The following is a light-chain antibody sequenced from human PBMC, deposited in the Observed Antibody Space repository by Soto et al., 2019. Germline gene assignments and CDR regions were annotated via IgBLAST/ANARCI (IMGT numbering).Light chain of an antibody. J-gene: IGKJ1*01. Sequence: IQMTQSPSSLSSSLGDRVTITCGASQSISTYLNWYQQKAGLAPKLLIYAASSLQSGVPSRFSVSGSGTDFTLTISRLQTEDFATYYCQQTYSTTPTFCQGTKVDIK. CDR1: QSISTY. CDR2: AAS. CDR3: QQTYSTTPT. V-gene: IGKV1-39*01.